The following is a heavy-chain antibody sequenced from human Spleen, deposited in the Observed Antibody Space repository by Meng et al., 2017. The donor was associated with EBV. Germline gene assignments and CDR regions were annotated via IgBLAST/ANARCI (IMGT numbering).Heavy chain of an antibody. Sequence: LKQWGAGVEKPSETLCLTCAIYGSSFRGFYGRWSRQPPGKVLEWIGEINHLGSTNYNPTLKRRATISKDTSKNKISRGLRSVTAADSGVYYCARQRSVDFWGQGTLVTVSS. V-gene: IGHV4-34*01. CDR3: ARQRSVDF. CDR1: GSSFRGFY. CDR2: INHLGST. D-gene: IGHD4-17*01. J-gene: IGHJ4*02.